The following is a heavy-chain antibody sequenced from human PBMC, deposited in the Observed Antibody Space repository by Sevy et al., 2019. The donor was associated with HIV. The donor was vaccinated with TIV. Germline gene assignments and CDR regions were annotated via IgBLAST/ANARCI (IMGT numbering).Heavy chain of an antibody. D-gene: IGHD6-19*01. CDR3: ARDRAVAGTENWFAP. Sequence: ASVKVSCTSSGYTFSAYYIHWVRQAPGQELEWMGRINPNNGGTNYAQKFQGRVTMTTETSINTAHMELTSLRSDDTAVYFCARDRAVAGTENWFAPWGQGTLVTVSS. J-gene: IGHJ5*02. CDR1: GYTFSAYY. V-gene: IGHV1-2*06. CDR2: INPNNGGT.